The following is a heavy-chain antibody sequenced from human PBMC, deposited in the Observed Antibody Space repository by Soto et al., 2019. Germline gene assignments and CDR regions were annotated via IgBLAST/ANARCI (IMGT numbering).Heavy chain of an antibody. V-gene: IGHV5-51*01. CDR3: ARHSRGPRDYYGMDV. CDR2: IYPGDSDT. CDR1: GYSFTSYW. J-gene: IGHJ6*02. Sequence: GESLKISCKGSGYSFTSYWIGWVRQMPGKGLEWMGIIYPGDSDTRYSPSFQGQVTISADKSISTAYLQWSSLKASDTAMYYCARHSRGPRDYYGMDVWGQGTTVTVSS. D-gene: IGHD2-2*01.